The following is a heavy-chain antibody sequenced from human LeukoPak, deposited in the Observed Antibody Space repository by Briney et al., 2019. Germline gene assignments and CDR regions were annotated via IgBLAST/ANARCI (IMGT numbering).Heavy chain of an antibody. CDR1: GGSFSGYY. CDR3: ARGDDYGDYPGPFDY. Sequence: SETLSLTCAVYGGSFSGYYWSWIRQPPGKGLEWIGEINHSGSTNYNPSLKSRVTISVDTSKNQFSLKLSSVTAADTAVYYCARGDDYGDYPGPFDYWGQGTLVTVSS. D-gene: IGHD4-17*01. V-gene: IGHV4-34*01. CDR2: INHSGST. J-gene: IGHJ4*02.